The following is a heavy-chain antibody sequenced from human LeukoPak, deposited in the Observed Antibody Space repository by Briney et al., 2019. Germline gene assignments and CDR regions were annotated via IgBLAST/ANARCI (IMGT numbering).Heavy chain of an antibody. Sequence: ASVTVSFKSSGYTFTSYYIHWVRQAPGQGLEWMGWINPKSGGTNYAQKFQGRVTMTRDTSISTASMELSSLRSDDTALYYCARSLRSTTNWFDHWGRGTLVTVSS. J-gene: IGHJ5*02. D-gene: IGHD2-2*01. V-gene: IGHV1-2*02. CDR3: ARSLRSTTNWFDH. CDR1: GYTFTSYY. CDR2: INPKSGGT.